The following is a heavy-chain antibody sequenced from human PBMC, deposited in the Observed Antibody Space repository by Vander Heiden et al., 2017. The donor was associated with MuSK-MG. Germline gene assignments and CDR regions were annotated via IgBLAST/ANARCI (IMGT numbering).Heavy chain of an antibody. CDR1: GYNFTTYY. CDR3: ARGKQGSLFYFDY. CDR2: INPDGGRP. V-gene: IGHV1-46*03. J-gene: IGHJ4*02. Sequence: QVQLVQSGAEVKRPGASVKVSCTASGYNFTTYYVHWVRQSPGQGLEWLGRINPDGGRPTYSPRFQGRVTMTRDASTITVSMELSSLRSEDTAMYFCARGKQGSLFYFDYWGQGTMVTVSS. D-gene: IGHD6-13*01.